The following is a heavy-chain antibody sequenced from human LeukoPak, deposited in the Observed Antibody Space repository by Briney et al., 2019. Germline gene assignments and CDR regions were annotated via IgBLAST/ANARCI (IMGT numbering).Heavy chain of an antibody. CDR3: AKVRLEWLLYV. CDR2: IKQDGSEK. CDR1: GFTFSSYW. J-gene: IGHJ4*02. V-gene: IGHV3-7*01. Sequence: GGSLRLSCAASGFTFSSYWMSWVRQAPGKGLEWVANIKQDGSEKYYVDSVKGRFTISRDNAKNSLYLQMNSLRAEDTAVYYCAKVRLEWLLYVWGQGTLVTVSS. D-gene: IGHD3-3*01.